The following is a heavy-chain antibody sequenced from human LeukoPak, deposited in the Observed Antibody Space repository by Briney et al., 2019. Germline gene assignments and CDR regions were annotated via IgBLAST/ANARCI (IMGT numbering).Heavy chain of an antibody. D-gene: IGHD3-10*01. CDR3: ARDHGYYGPGSYFDP. CDR1: GDFISSGDYY. Sequence: PSETLSLTCTVSGDFISSGDYYWSWIRQPPGKGLEWIGYIYYSGSTYYNPSLKSRVTISVDTSKNQFSLKLSSVTAADTAVYYCARDHGYYGPGSYFDPWGQGTLVTVSS. V-gene: IGHV4-30-4*01. CDR2: IYYSGST. J-gene: IGHJ5*02.